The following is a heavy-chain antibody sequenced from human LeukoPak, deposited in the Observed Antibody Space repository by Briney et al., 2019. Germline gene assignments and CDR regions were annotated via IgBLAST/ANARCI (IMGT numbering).Heavy chain of an antibody. CDR3: ARHGYGIVVVPAAPDY. Sequence: AGESLKISCKGSGYSFTSYWIGWVRQMPGKGLEWMGIIYPGDSDTRYSPSFQGQVTISADKSISTAYLQWSSLKASDTAMYYCARHGYGIVVVPAAPDYWGQGTLVTVSS. V-gene: IGHV5-51*01. D-gene: IGHD2-2*01. CDR2: IYPGDSDT. CDR1: GYSFTSYW. J-gene: IGHJ4*02.